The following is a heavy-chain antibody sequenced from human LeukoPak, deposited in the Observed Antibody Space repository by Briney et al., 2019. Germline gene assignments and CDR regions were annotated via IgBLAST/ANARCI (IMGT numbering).Heavy chain of an antibody. V-gene: IGHV3-23*01. Sequence: GGSLRLSCAASGFTFSTYAMSWVRQAPGKGLEWVSLISGSGGVTYYADSVKGRFTTSRDNSKNTLYLQMSSLRAEDTAVYYCAKPRGYCSGGSCHSFDSWGQGTLVTVSS. CDR3: AKPRGYCSGGSCHSFDS. D-gene: IGHD2-15*01. CDR1: GFTFSTYA. CDR2: ISGSGGVT. J-gene: IGHJ4*02.